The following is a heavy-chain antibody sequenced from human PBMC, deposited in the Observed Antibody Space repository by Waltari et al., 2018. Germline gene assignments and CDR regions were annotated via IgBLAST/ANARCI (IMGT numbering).Heavy chain of an antibody. D-gene: IGHD3-3*01. CDR2: IYYSGST. CDR1: GGSISTSSYY. Sequence: QLQLQESGPGLVKPSETLSLTCPVPGGSISTSSYYWGWISQPPGKGLEWIGSIYYSGSTYYNPSLKSRVTISVDTSKNQFSLKLSSVTAADTAVYYCAVRVTIFGVVNFDYWGQGTLVTVSS. V-gene: IGHV4-39*01. J-gene: IGHJ4*02. CDR3: AVRVTIFGVVNFDY.